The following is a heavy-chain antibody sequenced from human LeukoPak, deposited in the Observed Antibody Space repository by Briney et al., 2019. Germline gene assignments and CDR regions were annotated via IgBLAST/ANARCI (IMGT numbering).Heavy chain of an antibody. CDR3: ASPLIYGSRDAFDI. V-gene: IGHV1-69*04. CDR1: GGTFSSYA. J-gene: IGHJ3*02. Sequence: VASVKVSCKASGGTFSSYAISWVRQAPGQGLEWIGRIIPILGIANYAQKFQGRVTITADKSTSTAYMELSSLRSEDTAVYYCASPLIYGSRDAFDIWGQGTMVTVSS. CDR2: IIPILGIA. D-gene: IGHD1-26*01.